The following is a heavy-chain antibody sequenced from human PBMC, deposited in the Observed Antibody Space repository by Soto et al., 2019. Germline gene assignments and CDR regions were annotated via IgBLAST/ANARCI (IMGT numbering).Heavy chain of an antibody. V-gene: IGHV3-53*04. CDR3: ARGPDYGGKNPPMEY. J-gene: IGHJ4*02. CDR1: GFTVSSNY. CDR2: IYSGGST. D-gene: IGHD4-17*01. Sequence: EVQLVESGGGLVQPGGSLRLSCAASGFTVSSNYMSWVRQAPGKGLEWVSVIYSGGSTYYADSVKGRFTISRHNSKTTLYLQMNSLGAEETAVYYCARGPDYGGKNPPMEYWGQGTLFNVYS.